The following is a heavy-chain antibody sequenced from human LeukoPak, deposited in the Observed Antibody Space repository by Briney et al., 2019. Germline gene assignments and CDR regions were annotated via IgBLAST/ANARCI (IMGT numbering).Heavy chain of an antibody. J-gene: IGHJ6*02. CDR2: ISGSGGST. D-gene: IGHD3-16*02. CDR3: AKSHNRDDYVWGSYRYTGYYYYGMDV. CDR1: GFTFSSYA. V-gene: IGHV3-23*01. Sequence: GGSLRLSCAASGFTFSSYAMSWVRQAPGKGLEWVSAISGSGGSTYYADSVKGRFTISKDNSKNTLCLQMNSLRAEDTAVYYCAKSHNRDDYVWGSYRYTGYYYYGMDVWGQGTTVTASS.